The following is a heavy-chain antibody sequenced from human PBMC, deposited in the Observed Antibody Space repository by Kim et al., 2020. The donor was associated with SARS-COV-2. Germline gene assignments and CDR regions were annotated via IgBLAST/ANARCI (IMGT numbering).Heavy chain of an antibody. CDR3: ARVALGG. D-gene: IGHD3-16*01. Sequence: IFGTANYAQKFPGRVTITADESTSTAYMELSSLRSEDTAVYYCARVALGGWGQGTLVTVSS. V-gene: IGHV1-69*01. J-gene: IGHJ4*02. CDR2: IFGTA.